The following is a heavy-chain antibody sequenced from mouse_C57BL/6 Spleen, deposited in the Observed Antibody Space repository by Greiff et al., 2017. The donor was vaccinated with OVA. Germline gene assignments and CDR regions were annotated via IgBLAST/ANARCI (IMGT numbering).Heavy chain of an antibody. D-gene: IGHD2-4*01. CDR2: INYDGSST. CDR3: ARDNYDGGFAY. Sequence: EVKLMESEGGLVQPGSSMKLSCTASGFTFSDYYMAWVRQVPEKGLEWVANINYDGSSTYYLDSLKSRFIISRDNAKNILYLQMSSLKSEDTATYYCARDNYDGGFAYWGQGTLVTVSA. J-gene: IGHJ3*01. V-gene: IGHV5-16*01. CDR1: GFTFSDYY.